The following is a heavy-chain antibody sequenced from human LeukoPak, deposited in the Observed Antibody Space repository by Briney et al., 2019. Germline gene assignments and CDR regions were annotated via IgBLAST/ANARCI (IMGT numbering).Heavy chain of an antibody. V-gene: IGHV4-39*06. CDR2: IYYRGST. D-gene: IGHD3-16*01. CDR1: GGSISSSSYY. Sequence: SETLSLTCTVSGGSISSSSYYWGWIRQPPGKGLEWIGSIYYRGSTYYNPSLKSRVTISVDTSKNQFTLKLSSVTAADTAVYYCARGRYGWLPFDYWGQGTLVTVSS. J-gene: IGHJ4*02. CDR3: ARGRYGWLPFDY.